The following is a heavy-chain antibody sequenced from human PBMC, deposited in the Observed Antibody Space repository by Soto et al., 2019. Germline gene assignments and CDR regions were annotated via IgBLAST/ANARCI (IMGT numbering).Heavy chain of an antibody. J-gene: IGHJ4*02. D-gene: IGHD3-22*01. CDR2: ISSSSSTI. CDR3: AGAVPTYYYDSSGYYYYFNY. V-gene: IGHV3-48*02. CDR1: GFTFSSYS. Sequence: EVQLVESGGGLVQPGGSLRLSCAASGFTFSSYSMNWVRQAPGKGLEWVSYISSSSSTIYYADSVKGRFTISRDNAQNSLYLLMNSLRDEDTAVYYCAGAVPTYYYDSSGYYYYFNYWGQGTLVTVSS.